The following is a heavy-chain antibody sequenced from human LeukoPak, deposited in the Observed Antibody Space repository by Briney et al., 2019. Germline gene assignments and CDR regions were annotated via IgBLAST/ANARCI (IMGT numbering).Heavy chain of an antibody. D-gene: IGHD6-13*01. CDR2: ISSSSSYI. CDR1: GFTFSSYH. J-gene: IGHJ4*02. Sequence: PGGSLRLSCAASGFTFSSYHMNWVRQAPGKGLEWVSYISSSSSYIYHADSVKGRFTISRDNAKNSLYLQMNSLRAKDTAVYYCARGGWGTAAAGFIYVFDYWGQGTLVTVSS. V-gene: IGHV3-21*01. CDR3: ARGGWGTAAAGFIYVFDY.